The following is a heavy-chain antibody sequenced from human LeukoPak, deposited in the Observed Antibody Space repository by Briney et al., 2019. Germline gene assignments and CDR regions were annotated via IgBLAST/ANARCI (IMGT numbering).Heavy chain of an antibody. CDR2: LSSGGST. V-gene: IGHV3-53*01. J-gene: IGHJ3*02. Sequence: GGSLRLSCAASGFTVSSDYMSWVRQAPGKGLECVSVLSSGGSTYYANSVKGRFTISRGNFKNTLYLQMNSLRAEDTAVYYCASSGDSGYDYDKAFDIWGQGTMVTVSS. CDR1: GFTVSSDY. CDR3: ASSGDSGYDYDKAFDI. D-gene: IGHD5-12*01.